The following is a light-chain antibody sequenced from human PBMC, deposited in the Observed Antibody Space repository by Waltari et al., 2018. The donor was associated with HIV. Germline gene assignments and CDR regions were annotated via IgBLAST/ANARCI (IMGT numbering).Light chain of an antibody. J-gene: IGKJ2*01. V-gene: IGKV3D-20*01. Sequence: EIVLTQSSAALSLSPGERATLSCGASQSLSSNFLACYQQKPGLAPRLIIYDASNRATCIPDRFSGSGSGTDFTLTISRVEPEDFAVYYCQQYDSALWTFGQGTKLEIK. CDR1: QSLSSNF. CDR2: DAS. CDR3: QQYDSALWT.